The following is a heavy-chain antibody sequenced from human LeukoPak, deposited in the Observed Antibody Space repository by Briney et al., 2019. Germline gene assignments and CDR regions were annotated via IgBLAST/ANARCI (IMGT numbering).Heavy chain of an antibody. CDR2: IRSKGNSYTT. D-gene: IGHD2-2*01. CDR1: GFTFSGSA. Sequence: GGSLRLSCAASGFTFSGSAMHWVRQAPGKGVEGGGRIRSKGNSYTTEDAAAVKGRFTSSREESKNTAYVQMDSLKTEDTYVHYRTTLGGGMKDCSSASCYDFWGQGTLVTVSS. J-gene: IGHJ4*02. V-gene: IGHV3-73*01. CDR3: TTLGGGMKDCSSASCYDF.